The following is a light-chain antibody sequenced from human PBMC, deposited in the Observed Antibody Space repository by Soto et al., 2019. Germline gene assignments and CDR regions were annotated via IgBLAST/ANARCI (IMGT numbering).Light chain of an antibody. CDR2: LGS. J-gene: IGKJ4*01. CDR3: MQALQTPRT. CDR1: QSLLYSNGYNY. V-gene: IGKV2-28*01. Sequence: DIVMTQSPLSLPVTPGEPASISCRSSQSLLYSNGYNYLDWYLQKPGQSPQLLIYLGSNRASGVPDRFSGSGSGTDFTLKIGRVEAEDVGVYYCMQALQTPRTFGGGTKVEIK.